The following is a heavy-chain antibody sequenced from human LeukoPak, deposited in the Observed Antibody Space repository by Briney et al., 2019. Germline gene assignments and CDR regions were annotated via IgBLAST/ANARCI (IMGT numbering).Heavy chain of an antibody. CDR2: IYTSGST. CDR3: ARVTGYVIEDNFDY. CDR1: GGSISSYY. V-gene: IGHV4-4*07. Sequence: SETLSLTCTVSGGSISSYYWSWIRQPAGKGLEWIGRIYTSGSTNYNPSLKSRVTISVDTSKNQFSLKLRSVTAADTAVYYCARVTGYVIEDNFDYWGQGTLVTVSS. J-gene: IGHJ4*02. D-gene: IGHD2-15*01.